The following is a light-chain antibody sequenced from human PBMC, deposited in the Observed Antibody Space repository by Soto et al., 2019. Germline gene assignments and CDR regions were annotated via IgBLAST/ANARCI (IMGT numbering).Light chain of an antibody. J-gene: IGLJ3*02. CDR2: EVS. CDR1: SSDVGGYNY. Sequence: QSALTQPASVSGSPGQSITISCTGTSSDVGGYNYVSWYQQHPGKAPKLMIYEVSTRPSGVSNRFSGSKSGNTASLTISGLQAEVEADYYCSSYTSSSIPWVFGGGTKLTVL. CDR3: SSYTSSSIPWV. V-gene: IGLV2-14*01.